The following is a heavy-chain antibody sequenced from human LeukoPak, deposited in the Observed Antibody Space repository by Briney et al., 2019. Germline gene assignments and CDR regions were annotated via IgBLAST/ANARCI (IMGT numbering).Heavy chain of an antibody. D-gene: IGHD6-19*01. V-gene: IGHV3-66*01. CDR1: GFTVSINY. Sequence: GGSLRLSCAASGFTVSINYMIWVRQAPGEGLEWVSVIYNGGNTFYSDSVKGRFTISRDNSKNTLYLQMNSLRAEDTALYYCARISGIAVAGTDYWGQGTLVTVSS. J-gene: IGHJ4*02. CDR3: ARISGIAVAGTDY. CDR2: IYNGGNT.